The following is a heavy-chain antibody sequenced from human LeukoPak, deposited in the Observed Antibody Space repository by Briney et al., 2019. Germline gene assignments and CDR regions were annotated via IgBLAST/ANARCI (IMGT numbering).Heavy chain of an antibody. CDR3: AKDGRTDTAMVSPEYFQH. V-gene: IGHV3-30*18. D-gene: IGHD5-18*01. CDR2: ISYDGSNK. J-gene: IGHJ1*01. CDR1: GFTFSSYG. Sequence: GRSLRLSRAASGFTFSSYGMHWVRQAPGKGLEWVAVISYDGSNKYYADSVKGRFTISRDNSKNTLYLQMNSLRAEDTAVYYCAKDGRTDTAMVSPEYFQHWGQGTLVAVSS.